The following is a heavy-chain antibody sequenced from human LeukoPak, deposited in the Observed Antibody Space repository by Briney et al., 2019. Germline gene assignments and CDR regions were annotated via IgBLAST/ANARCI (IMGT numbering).Heavy chain of an antibody. V-gene: IGHV5-51*01. CDR3: ARMRSSTSPFDY. Sequence: GESLKISCKGSGYSFSNYWVAWVRQMPGKGLEWMGIIYPGDSDTRYSPSFQGQVTISVDRSTPTAYLQWSSLKASDTAIYYCARMRSSTSPFDYWGQGALVTVPS. J-gene: IGHJ4*02. CDR1: GYSFSNYW. CDR2: IYPGDSDT. D-gene: IGHD2-2*01.